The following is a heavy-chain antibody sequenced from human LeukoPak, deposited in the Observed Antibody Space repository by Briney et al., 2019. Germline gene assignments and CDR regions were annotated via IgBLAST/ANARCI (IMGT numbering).Heavy chain of an antibody. D-gene: IGHD5-24*01. J-gene: IGHJ4*02. CDR1: GYTFTGYY. V-gene: IGHV7-4-1*02. CDR3: ARDRQFADFDY. CDR2: ISTNTGNP. Sequence: ASVKVSCKASGYTFTGYYMHWVRQAPGQGLEWMGWISTNTGNPTYAQGFTGRFVFSLDTSVSTAYLQISSLKAEDTAVYYCARDRQFADFDYWGQGTLVTVSS.